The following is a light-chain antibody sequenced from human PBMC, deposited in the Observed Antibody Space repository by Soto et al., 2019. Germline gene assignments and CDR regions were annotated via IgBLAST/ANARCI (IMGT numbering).Light chain of an antibody. Sequence: DIQMTQSPSSLSASVGDRVTITCRASQSISSYLNWYQQKPGRAPNLLIYAASSLQSGVPSRFSGSGSGTDFTLTISSLQPEDFATYYCQQSYSLTFGGGTKVEI. CDR1: QSISSY. CDR2: AAS. V-gene: IGKV1-39*01. CDR3: QQSYSLT. J-gene: IGKJ4*01.